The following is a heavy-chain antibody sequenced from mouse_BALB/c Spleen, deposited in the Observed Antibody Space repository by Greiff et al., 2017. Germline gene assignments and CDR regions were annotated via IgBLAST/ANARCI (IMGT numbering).Heavy chain of an antibody. CDR2: ISSGGGNT. V-gene: IGHV5-9*03. Sequence: DVMLVESGGGLVKPGGSLKLSCAASGFTFSSYTMSWVRQTPEKRLEWVATISSGGGNTYYPDSVKGRFTISRDNAKNNLYLQMSSLRSEDTALYYCAREKYGNYDYAMDYWGQGTSVTVSS. CDR3: AREKYGNYDYAMDY. J-gene: IGHJ4*01. CDR1: GFTFSSYT. D-gene: IGHD2-10*02.